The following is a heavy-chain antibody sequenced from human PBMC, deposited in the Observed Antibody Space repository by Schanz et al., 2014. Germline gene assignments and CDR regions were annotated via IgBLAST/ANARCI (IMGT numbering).Heavy chain of an antibody. CDR2: IISILGIP. CDR1: GGTFSSYT. CDR3: ARDGGEVVRGVIEGVNHYYYGMDV. V-gene: IGHV1-69*08. Sequence: QVQLVQSGAEVKKPGSSVKVSCKASGGTFSSYTISWVRQAPGQGLEWMGRIISILGIPNYAQKFQGRVTFTADKATSTAYMEVSSLRSEDTAVYYCARDGGEVVRGVIEGVNHYYYGMDVWGQGTTVTVSS. D-gene: IGHD3-10*01. J-gene: IGHJ6*02.